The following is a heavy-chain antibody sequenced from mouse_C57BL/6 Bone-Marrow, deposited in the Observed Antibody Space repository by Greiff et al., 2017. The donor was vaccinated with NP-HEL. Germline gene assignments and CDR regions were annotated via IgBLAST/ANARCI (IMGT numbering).Heavy chain of an antibody. Sequence: QVQLQQSGAELVRPGTSVKLSCKASGYTFTSYWMHWVKQRPGQGLEWIGVIDPSDSYTNYNQKFKGKATLTVDTSSSTAYMQLSSLTSEDSAVYYCARYPPDYYGSSPYYAMDYWGQGTSVTVSS. D-gene: IGHD1-1*01. J-gene: IGHJ4*01. CDR2: IDPSDSYT. V-gene: IGHV1-59*01. CDR3: ARYPPDYYGSSPYYAMDY. CDR1: GYTFTSYW.